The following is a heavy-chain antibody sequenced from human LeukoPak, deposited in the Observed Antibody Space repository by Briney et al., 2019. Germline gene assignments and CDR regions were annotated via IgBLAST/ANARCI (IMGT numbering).Heavy chain of an antibody. D-gene: IGHD3-22*01. CDR1: GYTFTGYY. CDR2: INPNSGGT. J-gene: IGHJ4*02. V-gene: IGHV1-2*02. Sequence: ASVKVSCKDSGYTFTGYYMHWVRQAPGQGLEWMGWINPNSGGTNYAQKFQGRVTMTRDTSISTAYMELSRLRSDDTAVYYCARASYYYDSSLDYWGQGTLVTVSS. CDR3: ARASYYYDSSLDY.